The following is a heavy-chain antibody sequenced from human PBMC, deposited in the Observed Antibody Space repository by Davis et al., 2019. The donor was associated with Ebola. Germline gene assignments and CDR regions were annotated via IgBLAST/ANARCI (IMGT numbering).Heavy chain of an antibody. J-gene: IGHJ6*02. CDR3: ARFGYCSSTSCSWGPNYYYYYGMDV. D-gene: IGHD2-2*01. Sequence: ASVKVSCKASGYTFTSYYMHWVRQAPGQGLEWMGIINPSGGSTSYAQKFQGRVTMTRDTSTSTVYMELSSLRSEDTAVYYCARFGYCSSTSCSWGPNYYYYYGMDVWGQGTTVTVSS. V-gene: IGHV1-46*01. CDR1: GYTFTSYY. CDR2: INPSGGST.